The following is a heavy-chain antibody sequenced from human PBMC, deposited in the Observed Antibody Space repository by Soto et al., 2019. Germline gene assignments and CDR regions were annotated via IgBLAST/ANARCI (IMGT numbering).Heavy chain of an antibody. CDR1: GFTFSSYG. V-gene: IGHV3-30*18. CDR2: ISYDGSNK. CDR3: AKDDRYYYGSGSYYYYYGMDV. D-gene: IGHD3-10*01. J-gene: IGHJ6*02. Sequence: SLRLSCAASGFTFSSYGMHWVRQAPGKGLEWVAVISYDGSNKYYADSVKGRFTISRDNSKNTLYLQMNSLRAEDTAVYYCAKDDRYYYGSGSYYYYYGMDVWGHGTTVTVS.